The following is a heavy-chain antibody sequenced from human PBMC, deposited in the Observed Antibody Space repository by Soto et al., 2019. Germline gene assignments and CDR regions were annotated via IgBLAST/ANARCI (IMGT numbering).Heavy chain of an antibody. Sequence: SGPTLVNPTQTLTLTCTFSGFSLSTSGMCVSWIRQPPGKALEWLALIDWDDDKYYSTSLKTRLTISKDTSKNQVVLTMTNMDPVDTATYYCARTRGYCSGGSCYHYYYGMDVWGQGTTVTSP. CDR3: ARTRGYCSGGSCYHYYYGMDV. D-gene: IGHD2-15*01. CDR1: GFSLSTSGMC. CDR2: IDWDDDK. J-gene: IGHJ6*02. V-gene: IGHV2-70*01.